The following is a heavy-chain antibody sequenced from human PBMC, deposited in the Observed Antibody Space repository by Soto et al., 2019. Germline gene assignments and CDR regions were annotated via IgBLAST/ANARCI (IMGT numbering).Heavy chain of an antibody. J-gene: IGHJ4*02. CDR1: GFTFSSYA. V-gene: IGHV3-23*01. Sequence: GGSLRLSCAVSGFTFSSYAMSWVRQAPGKGLEWVSAISGSGGSTYYADSVKGRFTISRDNSKNTLYLQMNSLRAEDTAVYYCAKDELGYCSGGSCYHFDYWGQGTLVTVSS. CDR2: ISGSGGST. D-gene: IGHD2-15*01. CDR3: AKDELGYCSGGSCYHFDY.